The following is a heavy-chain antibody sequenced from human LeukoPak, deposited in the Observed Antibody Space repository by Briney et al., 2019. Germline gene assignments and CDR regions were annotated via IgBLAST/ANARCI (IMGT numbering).Heavy chain of an antibody. V-gene: IGHV1-18*01. J-gene: IGHJ4*02. D-gene: IGHD1-1*01. CDR2: SSAYSGNT. CDR3: ARGYNYNGGGFHFDY. Sequence: ASVKVSCKASGYTFTSYGISGVRQAPGQGLEWMGWSSAYSGNTNYAQRLQGRVTMTTDTSTSTAYMELRRLRSDDTAVYYCARGYNYNGGGFHFDYWGQGTLVTVSS. CDR1: GYTFTSYG.